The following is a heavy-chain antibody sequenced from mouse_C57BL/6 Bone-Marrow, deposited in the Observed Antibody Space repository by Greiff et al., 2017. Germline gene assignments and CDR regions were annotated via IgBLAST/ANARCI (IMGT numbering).Heavy chain of an antibody. CDR3: AQYFDV. J-gene: IGHJ1*03. Sequence: QVQLQQSGPELVKPGASVKISCKASGYAFSSSWMNWVKQRPGKGLEWIGRIYPGDGDTNYNGKLKGKATLTADKSSSTAYMQLSSLTSEDSAVYCCAQYFDVWGTGTTVTVSS. V-gene: IGHV1-82*01. CDR1: GYAFSSSW. CDR2: IYPGDGDT.